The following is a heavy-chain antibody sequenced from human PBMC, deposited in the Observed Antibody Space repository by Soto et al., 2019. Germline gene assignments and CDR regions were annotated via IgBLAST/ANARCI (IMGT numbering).Heavy chain of an antibody. D-gene: IGHD4-17*01. V-gene: IGHV3-23*01. CDR2: IIGNGDMT. CDR1: GFTVDNYG. CDR3: AKDRDYGDSFPFDG. Sequence: EVQLLEAGGGFVQPGGSLRLSCAASGFTVDNYGMSWVRQSPGKGLEWVSAIIGNGDMTYYADSVKGRFTISRDNSKNTLYLQLNNLRAEDMAIYYCAKDRDYGDSFPFDGWGHGTLGTVSS. J-gene: IGHJ4*01.